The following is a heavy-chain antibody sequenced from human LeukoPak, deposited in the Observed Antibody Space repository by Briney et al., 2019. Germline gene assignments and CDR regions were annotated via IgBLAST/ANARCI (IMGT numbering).Heavy chain of an antibody. CDR2: ISGSGCST. CDR1: GFTLSSYA. J-gene: IGHJ4*02. Sequence: GGALRLSCAASGFTLSSYAMSWVHQAPGKGLDWVSAISGSGCSTYYADSVKGRFTISRDNTKNTLYLQMNSLRAEDTAVYFCAKAPDESGTDRFDYWGQGTLVTVSS. D-gene: IGHD3-16*02. CDR3: AKAPDESGTDRFDY. V-gene: IGHV3-23*01.